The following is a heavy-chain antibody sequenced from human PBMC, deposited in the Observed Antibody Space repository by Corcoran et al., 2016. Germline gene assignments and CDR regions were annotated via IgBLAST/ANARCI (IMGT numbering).Heavy chain of an antibody. J-gene: IGHJ4*02. Sequence: EVQLVESGGGLVKPGGSLRLSCAASGFTFSNAWMSWVRQAPGKGLEWVGRIKSKTDGETTDYAAPVKGRFTISRDDSKNTLYLQMNSLKTEDTAVYYCTTGPDYGDFDYWGQGTLVTVSS. CDR2: IKSKTDGETT. CDR1: GFTFSNAW. CDR3: TTGPDYGDFDY. D-gene: IGHD4-17*01. V-gene: IGHV3-15*01.